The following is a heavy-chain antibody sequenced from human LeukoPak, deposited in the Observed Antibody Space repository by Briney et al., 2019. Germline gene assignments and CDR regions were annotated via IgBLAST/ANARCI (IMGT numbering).Heavy chain of an antibody. CDR3: ARRLGRSFDY. CDR1: GHTFINHA. V-gene: IGHV1-3*04. D-gene: IGHD2-21*01. Sequence: APGKVSCKASGHTFINHAIHWGRQAPGQRVEWMGWINIGNGNTKYSQNFQGRITITGDTSATSAYMDLSSLRSEDTAMYYCARRLGRSFDYWGQGTLVTVSS. J-gene: IGHJ4*02. CDR2: INIGNGNT.